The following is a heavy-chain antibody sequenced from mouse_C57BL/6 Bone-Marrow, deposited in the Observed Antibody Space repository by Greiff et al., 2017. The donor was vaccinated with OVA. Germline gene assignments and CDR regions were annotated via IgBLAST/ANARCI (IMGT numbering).Heavy chain of an antibody. CDR3: ARSRIYYDYSY. CDR2: ILPGSGST. J-gene: IGHJ3*01. CDR1: GYTFTGYW. D-gene: IGHD2-4*01. Sequence: VQLVESGAELMKPGASVKLSCKAPGYTFTGYWLEWVTQRPGHGLEWIGEILPGSGSTNYNEKFKGKATFTADTSSNTAYMQLSSLTTQNSAIYYYARSRIYYDYSYWRQGTLVTVSA. V-gene: IGHV1-9*01.